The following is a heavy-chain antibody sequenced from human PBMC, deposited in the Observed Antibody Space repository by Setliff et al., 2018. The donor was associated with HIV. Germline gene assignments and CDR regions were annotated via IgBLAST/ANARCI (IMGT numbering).Heavy chain of an antibody. CDR1: GGSISSSSYY. Sequence: PSETLSLTCTVSGGSISSSSYYWGWIRQPPGKGLEWIGSIYYSGSTYYNPSLKSRVTISVDTSKNQFSLKLSSVTAADTAVYYCARRGAYYDILTGYRSHCFDYWGQGTLVTVSS. CDR3: ARRGAYYDILTGYRSHCFDY. V-gene: IGHV4-39*01. CDR2: IYYSGST. D-gene: IGHD3-9*01. J-gene: IGHJ4*02.